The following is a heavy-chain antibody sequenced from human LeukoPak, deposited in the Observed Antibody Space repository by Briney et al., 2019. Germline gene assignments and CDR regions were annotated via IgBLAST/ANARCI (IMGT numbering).Heavy chain of an antibody. CDR2: ISSSGSTI. CDR1: GFTFSDYY. V-gene: IGHV3-11*01. J-gene: IGHJ6*02. D-gene: IGHD6-19*01. CDR3: ARDRGSSGWCYYGMDV. Sequence: PGGSLRLSCAASGFTFSDYYMRWIRQAPGKGLEWVSYISSSGSTIYYADSVKGRFTISRDNAKNSLYLQMNSLRAEDTAVYYCARDRGSSGWCYYGMDVWGQGTTVTVSS.